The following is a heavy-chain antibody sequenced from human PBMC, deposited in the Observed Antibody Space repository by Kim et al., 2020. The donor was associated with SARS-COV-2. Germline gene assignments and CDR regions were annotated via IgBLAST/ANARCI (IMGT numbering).Heavy chain of an antibody. J-gene: IGHJ4*02. Sequence: GGSLRLSCAASGFTFSSYWMHWVRQAPGKGLVWVSRINSDGSSTSYADSVKGRFTISRDNAKNTLYLQMNSLRAEDTAVYYCAREVIRKGGYRDWGQGTLVTVSS. V-gene: IGHV3-74*01. CDR1: GFTFSSYW. CDR3: AREVIRKGGYRD. D-gene: IGHD5-12*01. CDR2: INSDGSST.